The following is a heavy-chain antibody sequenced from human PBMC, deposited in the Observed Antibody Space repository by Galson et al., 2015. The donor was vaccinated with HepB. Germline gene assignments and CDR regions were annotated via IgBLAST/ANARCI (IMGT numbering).Heavy chain of an antibody. CDR1: DDSLSGYY. Sequence: DTLSLTCTVSDDSLSGYYWAWVRQPPGKTLEWIAYISSTASTNYNPSIKSRVTISLDTSMNQFALNLTSVTAADTAVYFCARALPRSGWVFDLWGQGTLVTVSS. D-gene: IGHD6-19*01. CDR3: ARALPRSGWVFDL. CDR2: ISSTAST. J-gene: IGHJ5*02. V-gene: IGHV4-4*08.